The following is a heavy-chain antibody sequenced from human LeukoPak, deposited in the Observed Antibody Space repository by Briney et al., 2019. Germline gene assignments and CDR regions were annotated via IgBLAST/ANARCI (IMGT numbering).Heavy chain of an antibody. CDR3: ASGGYSYGYGVLDY. CDR1: GGTFSSYA. D-gene: IGHD5-18*01. V-gene: IGHV1-69*04. Sequence: GASVKVSCKASGGTFSSYAISWVRQAPGQGLEWMGRIIPILGIANYAQKFQGRVTITADKSTSTAYMELSSLRSEDTAVYYCASGGYSYGYGVLDYWGQGTLVTVSS. J-gene: IGHJ4*02. CDR2: IIPILGIA.